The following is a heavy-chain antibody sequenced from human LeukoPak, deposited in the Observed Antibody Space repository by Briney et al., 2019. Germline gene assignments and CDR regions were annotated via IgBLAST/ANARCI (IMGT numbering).Heavy chain of an antibody. J-gene: IGHJ4*02. CDR2: ISSSSSYI. D-gene: IGHD5-18*01. CDR3: ARDNKQLWLPPDY. V-gene: IGHV3-21*01. Sequence: PGGSLRLSCAASGFTFSSYSMNWVRQAPGEGLEWVSSISSSSSYIYYADSVKGRFTISRDNAKNSLYLQMNSLRAEDTAVYYCARDNKQLWLPPDYWGQGTLVTVSS. CDR1: GFTFSSYS.